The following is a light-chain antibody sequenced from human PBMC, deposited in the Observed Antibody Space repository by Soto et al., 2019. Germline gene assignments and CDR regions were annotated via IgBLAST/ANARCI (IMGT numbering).Light chain of an antibody. CDR1: QSLLHSNGYNY. CDR2: LGS. Sequence: DIVMTQSPLSLPVTPGEPGSISCRSSQSLLHSNGYNYLGWYLQKPGQSPQPLIYLGSNRASGVPDRFSGSGSGTDFTLKTSRVEAEDVGVYYCMQALQTPRFGQGTKVDIK. V-gene: IGKV2-28*01. J-gene: IGKJ1*01. CDR3: MQALQTPR.